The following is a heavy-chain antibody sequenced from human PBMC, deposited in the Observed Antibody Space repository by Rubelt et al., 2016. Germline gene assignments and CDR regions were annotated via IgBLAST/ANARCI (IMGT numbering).Heavy chain of an antibody. D-gene: IGHD3-3*01. CDR1: GFTFSSYA. J-gene: IGHJ3*02. CDR2: INSDGSST. CDR3: ANLGRIFKDFWSGYYTAYDAFDI. Sequence: RLSCAASGFTFSSYAMSWVRQAPGKGLEWVSRINSDGSSTSYADSVKGRFTISRDNSENSLYLQMNSLRTEDTALYYCANLGRIFKDFWSGYYTAYDAFDIWGQGTMVTVSS. V-gene: IGHV3-74*01.